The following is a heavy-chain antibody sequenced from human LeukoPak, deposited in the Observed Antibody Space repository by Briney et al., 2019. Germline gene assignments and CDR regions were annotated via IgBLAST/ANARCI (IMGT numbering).Heavy chain of an antibody. CDR2: ISYDGSNK. V-gene: IGHV3-30*18. Sequence: PGRSLRPSCAASGFTFSSYGMHWVRQAPGKGLEWVAVISYDGSNKYYADSVKGRFTISRDNSKNTLYLQMNSLRAEDTAVYYCAKGWDFWSGKYYFDYWGQGTLVTVSS. D-gene: IGHD3-3*01. CDR1: GFTFSSYG. J-gene: IGHJ4*02. CDR3: AKGWDFWSGKYYFDY.